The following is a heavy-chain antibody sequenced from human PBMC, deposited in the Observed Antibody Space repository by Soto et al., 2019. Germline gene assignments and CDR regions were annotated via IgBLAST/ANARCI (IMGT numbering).Heavy chain of an antibody. CDR3: ARDSPPCSGGSCSDAFDI. D-gene: IGHD2-15*01. J-gene: IGHJ3*02. CDR2: IYYSGST. CDR1: GGSISSYY. Sequence: SETLSLTCTVSGGSISSYYWSWIRQPPGKGLEWIGYIYYSGSTNYNPSLKSRVTISVETSKNQFSLKLSSVTAADTAVYYCARDSPPCSGGSCSDAFDIWGQGTMVTVSS. V-gene: IGHV4-59*01.